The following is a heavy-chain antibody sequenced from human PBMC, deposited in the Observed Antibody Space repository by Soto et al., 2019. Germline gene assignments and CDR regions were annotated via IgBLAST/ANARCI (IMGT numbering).Heavy chain of an antibody. CDR2: INSTAGRT. J-gene: IGHJ6*02. Sequence: EVQLLQSGGGVVPPGGSLRLACATSGFTCNTYPMTWVPHAPGKGLEWGSNINSTAGRTSSDADSVKGRFAISRDFSDNTVYLQMNNLRVDDTAVYFCAKGVLSLHYGMEVWGQGTTVTVSS. D-gene: IGHD3-10*01. V-gene: IGHV3-23*01. CDR3: AKGVLSLHYGMEV. CDR1: GFTCNTYP.